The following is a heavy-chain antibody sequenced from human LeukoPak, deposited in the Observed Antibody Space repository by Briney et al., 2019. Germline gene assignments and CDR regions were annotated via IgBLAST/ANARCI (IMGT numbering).Heavy chain of an antibody. D-gene: IGHD2-2*01. Sequence: ASVKVSCKASGYTFTGYYMHWVRQAPGQGLEWMGWINPNSGGTNYAQKFQGRVTMTRDTSTSTAYMELSRLRSDDTAVYYCARAPYCSSTSCYRGWFDPWGQGTLVTVSS. J-gene: IGHJ5*02. V-gene: IGHV1-2*02. CDR2: INPNSGGT. CDR1: GYTFTGYY. CDR3: ARAPYCSSTSCYRGWFDP.